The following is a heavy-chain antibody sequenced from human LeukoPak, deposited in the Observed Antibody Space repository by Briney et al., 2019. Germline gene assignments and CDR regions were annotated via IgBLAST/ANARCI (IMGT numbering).Heavy chain of an antibody. J-gene: IGHJ5*02. CDR3: ARLQYCSGTSCYWFDP. V-gene: IGHV4-30-2*01. D-gene: IGHD2-2*01. CDR2: IYHTGST. CDR1: GGSISSGGYS. Sequence: SQTLSLTCAVSGGSISSGGYSWSWIRQPLGKGLEWIGYIYHTGSTYYNPSLKSRVTISVDTSKNQFSLRLSSVTAADTAVYYCARLQYCSGTSCYWFDPWGQGTLVTVSS.